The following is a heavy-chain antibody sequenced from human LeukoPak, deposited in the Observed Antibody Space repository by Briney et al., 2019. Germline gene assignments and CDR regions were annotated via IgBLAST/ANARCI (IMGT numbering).Heavy chain of an antibody. CDR3: ARKASGYDYSWFDP. D-gene: IGHD5-12*01. J-gene: IGHJ5*02. Sequence: KPSETLSLTCAVYGGSFSGYYWSWIRQPPGKGLEWIGEINHSGSTNYNPSLKSRVTISVDTSKNQFSLKLSSVTAADTAVYYCARKASGYDYSWFDPWGQEPWSPSPQ. CDR1: GGSFSGYY. V-gene: IGHV4-34*01. CDR2: INHSGST.